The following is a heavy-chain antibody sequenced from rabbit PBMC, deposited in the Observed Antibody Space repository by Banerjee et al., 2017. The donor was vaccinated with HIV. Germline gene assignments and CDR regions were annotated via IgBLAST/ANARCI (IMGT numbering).Heavy chain of an antibody. J-gene: IGHJ3*01. CDR2: IDPGNGNT. CDR1: GFTLSSSYW. D-gene: IGHD1-1*01. CDR3: ARGNGGYEHAWGL. Sequence: QSLEESGGGLVKPGASLTLTCTASGFTLSSSYWMTWVRQAPGKGLEWIGCIDPGNGNTYDASWAKGRFTISKTSSTTVTLQMTSLTAADTATYLCARGNGGYEHAWGLWGQGTLVTVS. V-gene: IGHV1S40*01.